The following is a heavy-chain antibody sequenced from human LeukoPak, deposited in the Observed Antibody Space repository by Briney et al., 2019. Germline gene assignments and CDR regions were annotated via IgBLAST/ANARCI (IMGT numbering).Heavy chain of an antibody. CDR3: ARDHLGYGSGSPFDY. J-gene: IGHJ4*02. V-gene: IGHV4-34*10. CDR2: INHGGST. Sequence: SETLSLTCAVYGGSFSGYYWSWIRQPPGKGLEWIGEINHGGSTNYNPSLKSRITMSVDTSKNQFSLKLSSVTAADTAVYYCARDHLGYGSGSPFDYWGQGTLVTVSS. CDR1: GGSFSGYY. D-gene: IGHD3-10*01.